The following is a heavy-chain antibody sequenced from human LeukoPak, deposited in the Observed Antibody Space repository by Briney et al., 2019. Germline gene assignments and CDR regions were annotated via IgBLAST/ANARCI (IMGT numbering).Heavy chain of an antibody. D-gene: IGHD6-19*01. J-gene: IGHJ4*02. CDR3: ATASGWDGGPPVDY. CDR1: GFTFSDYY. V-gene: IGHV3-11*01. CDR2: ISSSGSTI. Sequence: GGSLRLSCAASGFTFSDYYMSWIHQAPGKGLEWVSYISSSGSTIYYADSVKGRFAISRDNAKNSLYLQMNSLRAEDTAVYYWATASGWDGGPPVDYWGQGTLVTVSS.